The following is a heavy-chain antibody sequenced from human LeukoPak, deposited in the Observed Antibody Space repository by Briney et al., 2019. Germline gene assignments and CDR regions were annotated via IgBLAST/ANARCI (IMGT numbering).Heavy chain of an antibody. CDR1: GVPFSHYY. CDR2: INHSGYT. Sequence: SETLSLTCAVSGVPFSHYYWSWVRQSPRQGLEWIGEINHSGYTNYNPSLKSRVTMSIDTSTNQFSLMLTSVTAADAGMYYCTRAVAGHPDWGQGTLVTVSS. CDR3: TRAVAGHPD. D-gene: IGHD6-19*01. V-gene: IGHV4-34*01. J-gene: IGHJ4*02.